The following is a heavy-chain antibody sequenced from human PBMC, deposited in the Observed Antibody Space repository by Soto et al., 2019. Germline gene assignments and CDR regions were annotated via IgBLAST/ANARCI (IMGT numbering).Heavy chain of an antibody. CDR2: ISSSSSAI. J-gene: IGHJ6*03. V-gene: IGHV3-48*01. D-gene: IGHD2-15*01. CDR1: GFTFSSYS. Sequence: EVQLVESGGGLVQPGGSLRLSCAASGFTFSSYSMNWVRQAPGKGLEWVSYISSSSSAIYYADSVKGRFTISRDNAKNSLYLQMNSLRAEDTAVYYCARDDLYYCSGGSCYSGYYYYMDVWGKGTTVTVSS. CDR3: ARDDLYYCSGGSCYSGYYYYMDV.